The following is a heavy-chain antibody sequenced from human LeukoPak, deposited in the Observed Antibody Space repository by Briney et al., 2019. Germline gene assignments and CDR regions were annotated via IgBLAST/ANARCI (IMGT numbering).Heavy chain of an antibody. V-gene: IGHV1-2*06. Sequence: ASVKVSCKASGYTFTGYYMHWVRQAPGQGLEWMGRINPNSGGTNYAQKFQGRVTMTRDTSISTAYMELSRLRSDDTAVYYCARQYSSSSGSIDYWGQGTLVTLSS. CDR3: ARQYSSSSGSIDY. J-gene: IGHJ4*02. CDR1: GYTFTGYY. D-gene: IGHD6-6*01. CDR2: INPNSGGT.